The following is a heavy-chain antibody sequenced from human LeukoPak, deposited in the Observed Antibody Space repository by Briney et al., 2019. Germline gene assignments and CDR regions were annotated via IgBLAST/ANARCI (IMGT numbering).Heavy chain of an antibody. CDR2: SNPNSGGT. CDR3: ARALRGTDLDWWDP. J-gene: IGHJ5*02. CDR1: RYTSTGYY. D-gene: IGHD2-15*01. V-gene: IGHV1-2*02. Sequence: ASLRPSSTASRYTSTGYYTQWVRQTPEQGREWMGWSNPNSGGTNYAQKFQGRVTMTRDTSISTAYMELSRLRSDDTAVYYCARALRGTDLDWWDPWGQGTLVTVSS.